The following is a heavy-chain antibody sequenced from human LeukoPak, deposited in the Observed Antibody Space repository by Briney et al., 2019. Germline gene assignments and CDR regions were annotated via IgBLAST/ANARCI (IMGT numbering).Heavy chain of an antibody. V-gene: IGHV4-38-2*01. CDR1: GYSISSGYY. Sequence: SETLSLXCAVSGYSISSGYYWGWILQPPGKGLAWIGSIYHSGNTYYNPSLKSRVTISVDTSKNQFFLKVTSVTAADAAVYYCARPKYGDAAYFALWGRGALVTVSS. D-gene: IGHD4-17*01. J-gene: IGHJ2*01. CDR2: IYHSGNT. CDR3: ARPKYGDAAYFAL.